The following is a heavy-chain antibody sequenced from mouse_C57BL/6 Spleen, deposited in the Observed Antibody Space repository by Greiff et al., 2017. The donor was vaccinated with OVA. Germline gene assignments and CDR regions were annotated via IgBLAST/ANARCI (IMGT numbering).Heavy chain of an antibody. V-gene: IGHV5-17*01. D-gene: IGHD1-1*01. CDR3: AISSTYYAMDY. J-gene: IGHJ4*01. CDR2: ISSGSSTI. Sequence: EVKLVESGGGLVKPGGSLKLSCAASGFTFSDYGMHWVRQAPEQGLEWVAYISSGSSTIYYADTVKGRFTISRDNAKNTLFLQMTSLRSEDTAMYYCAISSTYYAMDYWGQGTSVTVSS. CDR1: GFTFSDYG.